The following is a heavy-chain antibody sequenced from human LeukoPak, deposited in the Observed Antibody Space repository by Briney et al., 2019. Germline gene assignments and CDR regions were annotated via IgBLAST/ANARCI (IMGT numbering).Heavy chain of an antibody. J-gene: IGHJ6*02. Sequence: PGGSLRLSCAASEFTFSNYGIHWVRQAPGKGLEWVALMSYDGSKEYYADSVKGRFTMSRDNSKNTLYLQMNSLRAEDTAVFYCAKDRAVRGVTQIYYYYYGMDVWGQGTTVTVSS. V-gene: IGHV3-30*18. CDR2: MSYDGSKE. CDR3: AKDRAVRGVTQIYYYYYGMDV. CDR1: EFTFSNYG. D-gene: IGHD3-10*01.